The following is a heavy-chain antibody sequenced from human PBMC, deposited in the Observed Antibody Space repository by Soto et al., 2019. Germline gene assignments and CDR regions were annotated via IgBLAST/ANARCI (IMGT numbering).Heavy chain of an antibody. CDR3: AKWGYYGGSSGDY. CDR2: ISYDGSNK. J-gene: IGHJ4*02. CDR1: GFTFSSYG. Sequence: QVQLVESGGGVVQPGRSLRLSCAASGFTFSSYGMHWVRQAPGKGLEWVAVISYDGSNKYYADSVKGRFTISRDNSKNTLYLQMNSQRAEDTAVYYCAKWGYYGGSSGDYWGQGTLVTVSS. D-gene: IGHD2-15*01. V-gene: IGHV3-30*18.